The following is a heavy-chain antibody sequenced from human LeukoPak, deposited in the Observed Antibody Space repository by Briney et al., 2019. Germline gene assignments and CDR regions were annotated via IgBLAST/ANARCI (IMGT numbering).Heavy chain of an antibody. V-gene: IGHV3-74*01. J-gene: IGHJ4*02. CDR3: AGTVGSAPDYYGSGGFAVLDY. Sequence: GGSLRLSCAASGFTFSSYWMHWVRQVPGKGLVWVSRINSDGRTTTYAGSVKGRFTISRDNAKTTLFLQMNSLRAEDTAVYYCAGTVGSAPDYYGSGGFAVLDYWGQGTLVTVSS. CDR1: GFTFSSYW. D-gene: IGHD3-10*01. CDR2: INSDGRTT.